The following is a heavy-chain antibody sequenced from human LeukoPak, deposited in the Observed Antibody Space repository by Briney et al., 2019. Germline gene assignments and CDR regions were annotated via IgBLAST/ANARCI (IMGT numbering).Heavy chain of an antibody. CDR3: AREADMTTVTLFDY. D-gene: IGHD4-11*01. J-gene: IGHJ4*02. Sequence: PGGSLRLSCAASGFTFSSSAMSWVRQAPGKGLEWVSTISGSGGSTYYADSVKGRFTISRDNSKNTLYLQMNSLRAEDTAVYYCAREADMTTVTLFDYWGQGTLVTVSS. CDR2: ISGSGGST. CDR1: GFTFSSSA. V-gene: IGHV3-23*01.